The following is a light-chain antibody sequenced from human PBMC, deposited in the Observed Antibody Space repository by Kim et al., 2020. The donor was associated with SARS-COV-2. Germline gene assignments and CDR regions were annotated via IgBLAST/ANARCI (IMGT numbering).Light chain of an antibody. CDR1: QSISNY. CDR3: QQSSSSRT. Sequence: DIQMTQSPSSLSASVGDRVTITCRASQSISNYLNWYQQRPGKAPRLLIYGASSLQSGVPSRFSGSGSGTDFTLTISSLQPEDFATYYCQQSSSSRTFGQGTKVDIK. V-gene: IGKV1-39*01. CDR2: GAS. J-gene: IGKJ1*01.